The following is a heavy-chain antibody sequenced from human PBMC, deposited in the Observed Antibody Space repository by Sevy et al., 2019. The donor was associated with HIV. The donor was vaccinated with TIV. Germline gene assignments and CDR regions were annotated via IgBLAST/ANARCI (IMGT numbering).Heavy chain of an antibody. CDR2: IYYSGST. Sequence: SETLSLTCTVSGGSISSYYWSWIRQPPGKGLEWIGYIYYSGSTNYNPSLKSRVTISVDTSKNQFSLKLSSVTAADTAVYYCARDRRTTGGGMDVCGKGTTVTVSS. CDR3: ARDRRTTGGGMDV. V-gene: IGHV4-59*01. D-gene: IGHD7-27*01. J-gene: IGHJ6*03. CDR1: GGSISSYY.